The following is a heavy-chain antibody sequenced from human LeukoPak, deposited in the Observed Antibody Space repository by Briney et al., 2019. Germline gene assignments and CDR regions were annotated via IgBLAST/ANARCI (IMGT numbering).Heavy chain of an antibody. CDR2: ISSTGGDI. D-gene: IGHD3-10*02. Sequence: PGGSLRLSCAASGFTFSIYGVNWVRQAPGKGLEWVSSISSTGGDIYYADSVRGRFTISRDNAKNSLYLQLNRLRAEDTAVYFCATHDRDYYYYYMDVWGKGTTLTVSS. CDR3: ATHDRDYYYYYMDV. CDR1: GFTFSIYG. V-gene: IGHV3-21*01. J-gene: IGHJ6*03.